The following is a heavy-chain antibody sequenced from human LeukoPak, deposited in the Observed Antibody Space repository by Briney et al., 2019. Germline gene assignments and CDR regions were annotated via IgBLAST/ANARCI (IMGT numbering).Heavy chain of an antibody. D-gene: IGHD6-19*01. V-gene: IGHV1-2*06. CDR1: GYTFTGYY. CDR2: INPNGGGT. CDR3: ARDPDIAVAISTEFDY. J-gene: IGHJ4*02. Sequence: ASVKVSCKASGYTFTGYYMHWVRQAPGQGLEWMGRINPNGGGTNYAQKFQGRVAMTRDTSISTAYMELSRLRSDDTAVYYCARDPDIAVAISTEFDYWGQGTLVTVSS.